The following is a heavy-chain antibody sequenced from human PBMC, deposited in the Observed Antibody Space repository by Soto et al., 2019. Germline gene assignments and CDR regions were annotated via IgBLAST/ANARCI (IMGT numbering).Heavy chain of an antibody. CDR3: AKRSSSSTFDY. J-gene: IGHJ4*02. CDR1: GFTFSSYA. Sequence: GGSLRLSCAASGFTFSSYAFNWVRQAPGKGLQWVSGLSGSGGSTYYADSVKGRFTISRDNSKNTLYLQMNSLRAEDTAVYYCAKRSSSSTFDYWGQGTLVTVSS. V-gene: IGHV3-23*01. D-gene: IGHD6-6*01. CDR2: LSGSGGST.